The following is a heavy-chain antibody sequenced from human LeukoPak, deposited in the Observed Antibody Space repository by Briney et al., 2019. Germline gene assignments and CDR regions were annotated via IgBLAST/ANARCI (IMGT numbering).Heavy chain of an antibody. J-gene: IGHJ6*02. Sequence: PGGSLRLSCAASGFTFSNYNMNWVRQAPGKGLEWVSTISSSRSSYIYYADSVKGRFTISRDNAKNSLYLRMNSLRAEDTAVYYCARGVAAAGYYYGMDVWGQGTTVTVSS. D-gene: IGHD6-13*01. CDR2: ISSSRSSYI. CDR1: GFTFSNYN. V-gene: IGHV3-21*01. CDR3: ARGVAAAGYYYGMDV.